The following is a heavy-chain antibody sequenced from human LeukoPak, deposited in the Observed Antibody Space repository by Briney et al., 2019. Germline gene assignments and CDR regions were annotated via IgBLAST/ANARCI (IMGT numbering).Heavy chain of an antibody. J-gene: IGHJ6*02. CDR2: ISGSGGGT. Sequence: PGASLRLSCAASGFTFSTYSMNWVRQAPGKGLEWVSAISGSGGGTYYADSVKGRFTISRDSSKNTLYLQMNSLRAEDTAVYYCAKREGVDTIFGVVTSGGMDVWGQGTTVTVFS. D-gene: IGHD3-3*01. V-gene: IGHV3-23*01. CDR1: GFTFSTYS. CDR3: AKREGVDTIFGVVTSGGMDV.